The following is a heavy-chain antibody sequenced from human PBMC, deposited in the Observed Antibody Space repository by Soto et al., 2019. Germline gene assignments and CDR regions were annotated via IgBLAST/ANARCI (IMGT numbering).Heavy chain of an antibody. CDR2: ISSRGGTI. V-gene: IGHV3-48*03. Sequence: QSGGSLRLSCAVFGFTFSSYEMNWVRQAPGKGLEWVSYISSRGGTIYYAESVKGRFTISRDNAKNSLNLQMNSLRAEDTAIYYCARGTATGNWGWFDSWGQGSLVTVSS. J-gene: IGHJ5*01. CDR3: ARGTATGNWGWFDS. CDR1: GFTFSSYE. D-gene: IGHD6-13*01.